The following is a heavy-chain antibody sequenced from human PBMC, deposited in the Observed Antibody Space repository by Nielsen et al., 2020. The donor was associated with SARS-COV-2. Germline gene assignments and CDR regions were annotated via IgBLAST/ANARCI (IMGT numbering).Heavy chain of an antibody. J-gene: IGHJ5*02. V-gene: IGHV4-59*08. CDR3: ARQDTTVTTWRSDP. CDR2: IYYSGSI. CDR1: GGSISSYY. D-gene: IGHD4-17*01. Sequence: SETLSLTCTVSGGSISSYYWSWIRQPPGKGLEWIGYIYYSGSINYNPSLKSRVTISVDTSKNQFSLKLSSVTAADTAVYYCARQDTTVTTWRSDPWGQGTLVTVSS.